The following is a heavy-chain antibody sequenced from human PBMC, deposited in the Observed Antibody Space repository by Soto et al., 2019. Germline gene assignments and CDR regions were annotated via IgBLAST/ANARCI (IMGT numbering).Heavy chain of an antibody. Sequence: QVQLVQSGAEVKKPGSSVKVSCKASGGTFSSYAISWVRQAPGQGLEWMGGIIPIFGTANYAQKFQGRVTITADESTSTAYMELSSLRSEDTAVYYCARDRGGRVGELLTYYFDYWGQGTLVTVSS. CDR2: IIPIFGTA. CDR3: ARDRGGRVGELLTYYFDY. D-gene: IGHD3-10*01. CDR1: GGTFSSYA. J-gene: IGHJ4*02. V-gene: IGHV1-69*01.